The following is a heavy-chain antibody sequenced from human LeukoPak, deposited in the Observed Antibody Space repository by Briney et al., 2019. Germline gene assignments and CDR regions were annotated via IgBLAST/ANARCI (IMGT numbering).Heavy chain of an antibody. CDR1: GASIITTNYY. J-gene: IGHJ4*02. Sequence: NPSETLSLTCTVSGASIITTNYYWGWIRQPPGKGLEWIGSISYSGNAYYNPSLRSRLSISMDASKNQFSLKVRSVTAADTAVYYCARNLGQTWGTVPTDLWYFDHWGQGTLVPVSS. D-gene: IGHD2-2*01. V-gene: IGHV4-39*01. CDR3: ARNLGQTWGTVPTDLWYFDH. CDR2: ISYSGNA.